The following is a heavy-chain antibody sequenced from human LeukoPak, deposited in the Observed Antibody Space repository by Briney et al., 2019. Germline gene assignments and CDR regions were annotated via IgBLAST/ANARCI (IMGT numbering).Heavy chain of an antibody. V-gene: IGHV3-48*01. CDR3: AREKWLRYYMGV. D-gene: IGHD5-12*01. J-gene: IGHJ6*03. CDR2: ISSSTI. Sequence: GGSLRLSCAASGFTFSSYSMNWVRQAPGKGLEWVSYISSSTIYYAYSVKGRFTISRDNAKNSLYLQMNSLRAEDTAVYYCAREKWLRYYMGVWGKGTTVTVSS. CDR1: GFTFSSYS.